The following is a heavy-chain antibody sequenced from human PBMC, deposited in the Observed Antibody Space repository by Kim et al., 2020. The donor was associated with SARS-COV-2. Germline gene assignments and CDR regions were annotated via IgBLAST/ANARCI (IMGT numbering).Heavy chain of an antibody. CDR3: AKAPGDGDYYD. V-gene: IGHV3-33*06. J-gene: IGHJ1*01. CDR1: GFTFSNYG. Sequence: GGSLRLSCAASGFTFSNYGMHWVRQAPGKGLEWVAVIWYDGSNKYYADSVKGRFTISRDNSKNTLYLQMNSLRAEDTAVYYCAKAPGDGDYYDWGQGTLVSVSS. D-gene: IGHD4-17*01. CDR2: IWYDGSNK.